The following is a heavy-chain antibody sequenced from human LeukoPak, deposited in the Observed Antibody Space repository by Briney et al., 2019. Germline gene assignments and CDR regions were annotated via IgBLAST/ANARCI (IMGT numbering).Heavy chain of an antibody. CDR3: AKSGYNRFDY. CDR1: GFTFSTYS. V-gene: IGHV3-48*01. CDR2: ISSSGSLI. D-gene: IGHD5-24*01. Sequence: GGSLRLSCAVSGFTFSTYSMNWVRQAPGKGLEWVSYISSSGSLIHDSDSVKGRFTISRDNAKNSLYLQMNSLRAEDTAVYYCAKSGYNRFDYWGQGTLVTVSS. J-gene: IGHJ4*02.